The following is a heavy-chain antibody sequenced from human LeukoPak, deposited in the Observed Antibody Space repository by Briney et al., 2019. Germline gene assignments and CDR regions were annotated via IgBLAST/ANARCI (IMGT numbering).Heavy chain of an antibody. J-gene: IGHJ4*02. V-gene: IGHV4-59*01. CDR2: IYYSGST. CDR1: GGSISSYY. CDR3: ARPIHGYNSPFDH. D-gene: IGHD5-24*01. Sequence: SETLSLTCTVSGGSISSYYWSWIRQPPGKGLEWIGYIYYSGSTNYNPSLKSRVTISVDTSKNQFSLKLSSVTAADTAVYYCARPIHGYNSPFDHWGQGTLVTVSS.